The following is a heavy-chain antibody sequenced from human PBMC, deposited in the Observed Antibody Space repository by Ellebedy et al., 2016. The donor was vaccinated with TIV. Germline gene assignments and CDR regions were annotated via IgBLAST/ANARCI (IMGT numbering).Heavy chain of an antibody. D-gene: IGHD3-10*01. V-gene: IGHV3-23*01. J-gene: IGHJ4*02. CDR1: GFSFSSYG. Sequence: PGGSLRLSCVASGFSFSSYGMHWVRQAPGKGLEWVSAIGGSGTFYADSVNGRFTISRDNSKNTLYLQMNSPGAEDTAIYYCAKGGRGVPFDYWGQGTLVTVSS. CDR3: AKGGRGVPFDY. CDR2: IGGSGT.